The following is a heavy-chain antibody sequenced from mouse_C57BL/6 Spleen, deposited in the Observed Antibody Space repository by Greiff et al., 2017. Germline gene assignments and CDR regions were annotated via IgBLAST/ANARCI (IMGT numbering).Heavy chain of an antibody. V-gene: IGHV1-15*01. CDR3: TRYLLLLRYPAWFAY. CDR2: IDPETGGT. D-gene: IGHD1-1*01. Sequence: QVQLQQSGAELVRPGASVTLSCKASGYTFTDYEMHWVKQTPVHGLEWIGAIDPETGGTAYNQKFKGKAILTADKSSSTAYMELRSLTSEDSAVYYCTRYLLLLRYPAWFAYWGQGTLVTVSA. J-gene: IGHJ3*01. CDR1: GYTFTDYE.